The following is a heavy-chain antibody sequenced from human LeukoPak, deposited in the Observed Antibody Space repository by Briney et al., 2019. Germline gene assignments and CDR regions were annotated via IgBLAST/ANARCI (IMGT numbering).Heavy chain of an antibody. V-gene: IGHV1-69*05. Sequence: SVKVSCKASGGTFSSYAISWVRQAPGQGLEWMGGIIPIFGTANYAQKFQGRVTITTDESSSTAYMELSSLRSEDTAVYYCARDDTGMREAFDIWGQGTMVTVSS. CDR3: ARDDTGMREAFDI. D-gene: IGHD3-22*01. CDR1: GGTFSSYA. J-gene: IGHJ3*02. CDR2: IIPIFGTA.